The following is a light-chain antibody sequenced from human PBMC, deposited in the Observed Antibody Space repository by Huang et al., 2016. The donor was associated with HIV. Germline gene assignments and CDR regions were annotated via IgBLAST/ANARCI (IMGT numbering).Light chain of an antibody. CDR3: QQRSNWP. CDR2: DAS. J-gene: IGKJ3*01. Sequence: EIVLTQSPATLSLSPGERATLSCRASQSIGNFLAWYQHKPGQAPRLLIYDASSRATGVPARFSGSGSGTDFTLTISNLESEDFAVYFCQQRSNWPFGPGTRVDIK. CDR1: QSIGNF. V-gene: IGKV3-11*01.